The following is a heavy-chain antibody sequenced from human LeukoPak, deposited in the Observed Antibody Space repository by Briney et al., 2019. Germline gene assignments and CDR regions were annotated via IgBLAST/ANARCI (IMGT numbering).Heavy chain of an antibody. D-gene: IGHD6-19*01. CDR3: ARQWLVRYPRNYYYGMDV. V-gene: IGHV4-59*08. CDR1: GVSISSYY. J-gene: IGHJ6*02. CDR2: IYYSGRT. Sequence: SETLSLTCTVSGVSISSYYWSWIRQPPGKGLEWIVYIYYSGRTKYNPSLKSRVTISVDTSKNQFSLKLTSVTAAHTAVYYCARQWLVRYPRNYYYGMDVWGQGTTVTVSS.